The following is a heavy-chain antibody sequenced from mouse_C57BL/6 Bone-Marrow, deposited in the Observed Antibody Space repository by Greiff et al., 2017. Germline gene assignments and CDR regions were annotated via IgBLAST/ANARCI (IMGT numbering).Heavy chain of an antibody. V-gene: IGHV1-5*01. D-gene: IGHD1-1*01. CDR2: IYPGNSDT. CDR1: GYTFTSYW. Sequence: FGTVLARPGASVKMCCKTSGYTFTSYWMHWVKQRPGQGLEWIGAIYPGNSDTSYNQKFKGKAKLTAVTSASTAYMELSSLTNENSAVYDCTRIYYYGSSYAMDYWGQGTSVTVSS. CDR3: TRIYYYGSSYAMDY. J-gene: IGHJ4*01.